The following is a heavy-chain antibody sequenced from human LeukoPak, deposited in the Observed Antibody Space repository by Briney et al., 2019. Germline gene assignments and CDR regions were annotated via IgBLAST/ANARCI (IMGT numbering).Heavy chain of an antibody. V-gene: IGHV5-10-1*01. Sequence: GESLKISCKGSGYSFTSYWISWVCQMPGKGLEWMGRIDPSDSYTNYSPSFQGHVTISTDKSINTAYLQWSSLTASDTAMYYCARHNSSWSPFDYWGQGTLVTVSS. J-gene: IGHJ4*02. CDR2: IDPSDSYT. CDR1: GYSFTSYW. CDR3: ARHNSSWSPFDY. D-gene: IGHD6-13*01.